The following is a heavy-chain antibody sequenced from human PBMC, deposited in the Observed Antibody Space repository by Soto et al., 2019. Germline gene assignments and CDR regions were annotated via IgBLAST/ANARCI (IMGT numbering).Heavy chain of an antibody. CDR2: IYYSGNT. J-gene: IGHJ6*02. Sequence: SETLSLTCTVSGGSIRSGGYYWSWVRQNPRRGLEWIGNIYYSGNTYYNPSLKRRLTISVDTSNNQFSLNLSSVTAADTAVYYCARDRLMATAGTARHYFGLDVWGQGTTVTVSS. D-gene: IGHD5-18*01. CDR3: ARDRLMATAGTARHYFGLDV. CDR1: GGSIRSGGYY. V-gene: IGHV4-31*03.